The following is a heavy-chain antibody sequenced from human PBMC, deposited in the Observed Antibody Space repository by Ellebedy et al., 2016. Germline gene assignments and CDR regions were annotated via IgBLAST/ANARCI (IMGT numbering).Heavy chain of an antibody. V-gene: IGHV4-4*07. CDR1: GGSISSYY. D-gene: IGHD4-17*01. CDR2: IYTSGST. CDR3: ARGTTVTTGPDY. Sequence: SETLSLXXTVSGGSISSYYWSWIRQPAGKGLEWIGRIYTSGSTNYNPSLKSRVTISVDTSKNQFSLKVTSVTPADTAVYYCARGTTVTTGPDYWGQGTLVTVSS. J-gene: IGHJ4*02.